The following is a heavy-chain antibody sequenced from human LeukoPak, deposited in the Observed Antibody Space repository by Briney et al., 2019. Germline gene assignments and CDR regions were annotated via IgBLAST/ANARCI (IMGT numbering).Heavy chain of an antibody. CDR1: GLTFCNLA. D-gene: IGHD2-15*01. J-gene: IGHJ6*03. V-gene: IGHV3-23*01. CDR3: AKLGYCTGGSCYSDYCYYMDT. CDR2: ITDCGANT. Sequence: GGSLSLSRAASGLTFCNLAMSWVGQAPGQGPEWVSAITDCGANTSYADSVKGRFTISRDNSKNTLYLKMNTLYLQTNSLRAAGTAVYYCAKLGYCTGGSCYSDYCYYMDTWGTGTTVSVSS.